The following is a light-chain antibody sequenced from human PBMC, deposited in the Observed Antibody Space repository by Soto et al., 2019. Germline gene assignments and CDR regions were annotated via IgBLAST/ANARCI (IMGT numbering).Light chain of an antibody. CDR3: KQYKEWPPFT. J-gene: IGKJ5*01. CDR1: QGISNY. Sequence: DIQMTQSPSSLSASVGDRVTMTCRASQGISNYLAWYQQRPGKVPKLLIYAASTLQSGVPSRFSGSGSGTDFTLTISSLQPEDVAVYYCKQYKEWPPFTFGQGTRLEIK. V-gene: IGKV1-27*01. CDR2: AAS.